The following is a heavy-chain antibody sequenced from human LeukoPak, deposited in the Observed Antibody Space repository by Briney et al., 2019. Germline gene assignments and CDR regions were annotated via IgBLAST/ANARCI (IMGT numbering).Heavy chain of an antibody. V-gene: IGHV3-23*01. D-gene: IGHD1-26*01. J-gene: IGHJ6*02. CDR1: GFTFSSYS. Sequence: GGSLRLSCAASGFTFSSYSMNWVRQAPGKGLEWVSGISGSGGVTFYTDSMKDRLTISRDNSKSTLYLQLNSLRVEDTAVYYCAKDRIGGRFRSFYGLDVWGQGTTVIVSS. CDR3: AKDRIGGRFRSFYGLDV. CDR2: ISGSGGVT.